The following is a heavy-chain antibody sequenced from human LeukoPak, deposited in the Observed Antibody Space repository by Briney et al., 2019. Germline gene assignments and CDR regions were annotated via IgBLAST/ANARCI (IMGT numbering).Heavy chain of an antibody. CDR2: IDSSSSSI. V-gene: IGHV3-48*01. Sequence: GGSLRLSCAASGFIFTSDSMNWVRQAPGKGPEWVSFIDSSSSSIHYADAVRGRFTISRDNAKNLLYLQMNSLRAEDTAEYFCARGNGPGSFIIDYWGQGTLVAASS. D-gene: IGHD3-10*01. J-gene: IGHJ4*02. CDR3: ARGNGPGSFIIDY. CDR1: GFIFTSDS.